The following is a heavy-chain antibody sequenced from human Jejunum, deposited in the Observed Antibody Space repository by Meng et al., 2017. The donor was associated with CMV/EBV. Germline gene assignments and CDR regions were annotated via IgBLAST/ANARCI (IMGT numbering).Heavy chain of an antibody. CDR1: GFTFRNYV. CDR2: ISGSDGST. V-gene: IGHV3-23*01. Sequence: AASGFTFRNYVMTWVRQAPGKGLEWVSSISGSDGSTYYADSVKGRCSISRDNSNNMLYLQMNSLSAEDTAVFYCAKGGDGSKRMDYWGQGTLVTVSS. D-gene: IGHD2-15*01. CDR3: AKGGDGSKRMDY. J-gene: IGHJ4*02.